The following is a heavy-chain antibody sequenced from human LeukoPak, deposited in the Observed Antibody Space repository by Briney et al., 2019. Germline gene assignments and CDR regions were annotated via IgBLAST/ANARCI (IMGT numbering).Heavy chain of an antibody. J-gene: IGHJ4*02. CDR1: GFTFDDYA. CDR2: ISWNSGSI. V-gene: IGHV3-9*01. D-gene: IGHD1-26*01. Sequence: PGGSLRLSCAASGFTFDDYAMHWVRQAPGKGLERVSGISWNSGSIGYADSVKGRFTISRDNAKNSLYLQMNSLRAEDTALYYCAKDKWELPLGPFDYWGQGTLVTVSS. CDR3: AKDKWELPLGPFDY.